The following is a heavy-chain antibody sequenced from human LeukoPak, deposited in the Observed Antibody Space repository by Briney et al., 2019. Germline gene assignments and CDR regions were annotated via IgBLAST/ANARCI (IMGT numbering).Heavy chain of an antibody. Sequence: QTGGSLRLSCAASGFTLRTYWMSWVRQAPGKGLEWVASIKRDGSEKYYVDSVKGRFTISRDNAKNSLYLQMNSLRAEDTAVYHCVREASGGTKGVSSTFDIWGQGTLVTVSS. J-gene: IGHJ3*02. CDR1: GFTLRTYW. CDR3: VREASGGTKGVSSTFDI. CDR2: IKRDGSEK. D-gene: IGHD6-13*01. V-gene: IGHV3-7*01.